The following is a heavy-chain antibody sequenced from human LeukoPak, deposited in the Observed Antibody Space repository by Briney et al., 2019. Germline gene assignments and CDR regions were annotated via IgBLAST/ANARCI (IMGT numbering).Heavy chain of an antibody. CDR1: GGSISSSSYY. CDR3: ARDHVAAAGPPALPMDV. CDR2: IYYSGST. J-gene: IGHJ6*03. D-gene: IGHD6-13*01. V-gene: IGHV4-39*07. Sequence: SETLSLTCTVSGGSISSSSYYWGWIRQPPGKGLEWIGSIYYSGSTYYNPSLKSRVTISVDTSKNQFSLKLSSVTAADTAVYYCARDHVAAAGPPALPMDVWGKGTTVTVSS.